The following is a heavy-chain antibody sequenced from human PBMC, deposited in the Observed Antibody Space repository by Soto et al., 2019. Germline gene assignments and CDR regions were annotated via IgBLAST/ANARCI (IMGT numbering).Heavy chain of an antibody. Sequence: PGGPPRLSFAASGFTFSSYWMGWVRQAPGKGLEWVANIKQDGSEKYYVDSVKGRFTISRDNAKNSLYLQMNSLRAEDTAVYYCARGDDFWSGYYFDYWGQGTLVTVSS. CDR2: IKQDGSEK. D-gene: IGHD3-3*01. CDR1: GFTFSSYW. V-gene: IGHV3-7*01. CDR3: ARGDDFWSGYYFDY. J-gene: IGHJ4*02.